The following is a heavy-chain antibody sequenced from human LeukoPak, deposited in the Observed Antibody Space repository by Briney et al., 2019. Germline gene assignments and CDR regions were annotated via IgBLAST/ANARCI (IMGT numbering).Heavy chain of an antibody. J-gene: IGHJ6*02. CDR3: AKYVSAKGPPYALDV. V-gene: IGHV3-23*01. Sequence: PGGSLRLSCGASGFTFSSYAMQWVRQAPGKGLEWVSGISASGGSTWYADSVKGRFTISRDNSENTLYLQMNSLRAEDTAVYYCAKYVSAKGPPYALDVWGQGTTVTVSS. D-gene: IGHD2/OR15-2a*01. CDR1: GFTFSSYA. CDR2: ISASGGST.